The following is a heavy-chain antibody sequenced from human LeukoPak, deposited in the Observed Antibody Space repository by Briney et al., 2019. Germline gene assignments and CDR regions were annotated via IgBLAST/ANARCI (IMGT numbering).Heavy chain of an antibody. D-gene: IGHD3-10*01. CDR1: GSTFTSYY. J-gene: IGHJ4*02. V-gene: IGHV1-46*01. Sequence: ASVKVSCKASGSTFTSYYMHWVRQSPGQGLEWMGLINPSGGSTSYAQKFQGRVTMTRDMSTSTVYMELSSLTSEDTAVYYCARGLTGSGSLSDYWGQGTLVTVSS. CDR3: ARGLTGSGSLSDY. CDR2: INPSGGST.